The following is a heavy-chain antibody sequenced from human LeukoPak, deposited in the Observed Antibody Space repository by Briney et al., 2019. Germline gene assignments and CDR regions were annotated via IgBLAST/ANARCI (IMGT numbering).Heavy chain of an antibody. J-gene: IGHJ1*01. Sequence: GGSLRLSCAASGFTFSSYGMHWVRQAPGKGLEWVAVIWYDGSNKYYADSVKGRFSISRDNSKNTLNLQMNSLRAEDTAVYDCAKDGYASSGHYSPEYFQHWGHVTLVTVSS. CDR3: AKDGYASSGHYSPEYFQH. V-gene: IGHV3-33*06. D-gene: IGHD3-22*01. CDR2: IWYDGSNK. CDR1: GFTFSSYG.